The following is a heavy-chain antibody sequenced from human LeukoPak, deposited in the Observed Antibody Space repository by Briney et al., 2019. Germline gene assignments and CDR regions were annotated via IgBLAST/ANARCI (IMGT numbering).Heavy chain of an antibody. V-gene: IGHV3-30-3*01. J-gene: IGHJ4*02. CDR1: GFTFSSYA. CDR3: ARERYGSYYFDY. CDR2: ISYDGSNK. D-gene: IGHD3-10*01. Sequence: PGRSLRLSCAASGFTFSSYAMHWVRQAPGKGLEWVAVISYDGSNKYYADSVKGRFTISRDNSKNTLYLQMNSLRAEDTAVYYCARERYGSYYFDYWGQGTLVTVSS.